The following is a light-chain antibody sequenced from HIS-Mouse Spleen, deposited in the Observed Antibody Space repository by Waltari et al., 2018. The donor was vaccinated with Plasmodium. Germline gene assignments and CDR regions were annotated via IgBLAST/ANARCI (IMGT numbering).Light chain of an antibody. Sequence: EIVLTQSPATLSLSPGERATLSCRASQSVSSYLAWYQQKPGQAPRLLIYDASNRATGIPARFSGSGSGTDFNLTISRLEHEDFAVYYCQQRSNWPRVLTFGGGTKVEIK. CDR3: QQRSNWPRVLT. CDR1: QSVSSY. CDR2: DAS. V-gene: IGKV3-11*01. J-gene: IGKJ4*01.